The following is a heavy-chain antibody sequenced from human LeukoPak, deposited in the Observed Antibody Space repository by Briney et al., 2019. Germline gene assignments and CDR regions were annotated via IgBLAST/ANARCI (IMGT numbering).Heavy chain of an antibody. V-gene: IGHV4-28*01. CDR2: IYYSGTT. CDR3: AKSGDGGNSPFDY. D-gene: IGHD4-23*01. Sequence: PSETLSLTCAVSGYSISSTNWWGWIRQPPGKGLEWIGYIYYSGTTHYNPSLKSRVTMSVDASKNQFSLKLSSVTAVDTAVYYCAKSGDGGNSPFDYWGQGTLVTVSS. J-gene: IGHJ4*02. CDR1: GYSISSTNW.